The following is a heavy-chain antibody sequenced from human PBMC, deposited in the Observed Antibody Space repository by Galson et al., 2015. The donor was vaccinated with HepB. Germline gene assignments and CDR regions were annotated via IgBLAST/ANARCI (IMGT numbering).Heavy chain of an antibody. Sequence: SVKVSCKASGYTFTGYYMHWVRQAPGQGLEWMGWINPNSGGTNYAQKFQGRVTMTRDTSISTAYMELSRLRSDDTAVYYCARAPLYYDFWSGYTYGMDVWGQGTTVTVSS. CDR1: GYTFTGYY. J-gene: IGHJ6*02. D-gene: IGHD3-3*01. V-gene: IGHV1-2*02. CDR3: ARAPLYYDFWSGYTYGMDV. CDR2: INPNSGGT.